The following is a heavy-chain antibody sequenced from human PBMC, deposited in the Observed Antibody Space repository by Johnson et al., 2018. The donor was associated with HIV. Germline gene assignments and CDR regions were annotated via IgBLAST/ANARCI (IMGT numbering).Heavy chain of an antibody. CDR2: IRYDGSNK. V-gene: IGHV3-30*02. CDR3: ARDLVDTAMDDAFDI. CDR1: GFTFSSYG. J-gene: IGHJ3*02. Sequence: QVQLVESGGGVVQPGGSLRLSCAASGFTFSSYGMHWVRQAPGKGLEWVAFIRYDGSNKYYADSVKGRFTISRDNSKNTLYLQMNSLRAEDTAVYYCARDLVDTAMDDAFDIWGQGTKVTVSS. D-gene: IGHD5-18*01.